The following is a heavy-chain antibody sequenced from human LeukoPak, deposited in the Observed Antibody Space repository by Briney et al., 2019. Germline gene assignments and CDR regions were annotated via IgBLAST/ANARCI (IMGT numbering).Heavy chain of an antibody. CDR3: AALRPFDY. CDR2: IRVKAHNYAT. J-gene: IGHJ4*02. V-gene: IGHV3-73*01. CDR1: GFTFSGSA. D-gene: IGHD3-16*01. Sequence: GGSLRLSCVTSGFTFSGSAMHWVRQASGKGLEWIGRIRVKAHNYATVYAASMKGGFTISRDDSKNTAYLQMTSLKPEDTAVYYCAALRPFDYWGQGTLVTVSS.